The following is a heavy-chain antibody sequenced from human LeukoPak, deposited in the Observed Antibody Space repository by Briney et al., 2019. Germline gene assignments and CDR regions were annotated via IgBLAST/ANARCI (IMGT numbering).Heavy chain of an antibody. CDR1: GFTFSDYW. D-gene: IGHD6-6*01. CDR3: ARRRGSSSRRRPLHY. V-gene: IGHV3-7*01. CDR2: IKQDGSQR. Sequence: GGSLRLSCTASGFTFSDYWMTWVRQAPGKGPEWVANIKQDGSQRYYVDSVRGRFTISRDNAKNSLFLQMNGLRAEDTAVYYCARRRGSSSRRRPLHYWRQGTLVTVSS. J-gene: IGHJ4*02.